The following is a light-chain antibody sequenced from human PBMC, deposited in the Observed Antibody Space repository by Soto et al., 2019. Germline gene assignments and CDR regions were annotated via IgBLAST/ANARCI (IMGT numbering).Light chain of an antibody. J-gene: IGKJ1*01. CDR3: QQYNSYSQT. CDR1: QGVTTN. V-gene: IGKV3-15*01. Sequence: EIVMTQSPDTLSVSPGERATLTFSAGQGVTTNVAWSPQKSGPSPRLLLYAASTRDTGVPARFSGSGSGTEFTLTISSLQPDDFATYYCQQYNSYSQTFGQGTKVDIK. CDR2: AAS.